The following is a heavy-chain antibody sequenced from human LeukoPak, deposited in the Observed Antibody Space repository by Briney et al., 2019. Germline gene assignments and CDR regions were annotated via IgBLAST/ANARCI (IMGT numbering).Heavy chain of an antibody. CDR3: ARRSYGDYPRAFDY. D-gene: IGHD4-17*01. V-gene: IGHV3-21*01. J-gene: IGHJ4*02. CDR2: ISTSSSYI. CDR1: GFTFSSYS. Sequence: GGSLRLSCAASGFTFSSYSMNWVRQAPGKGLEWVSSISTSSSYIHYADSVKGRFTISRDNAKNSLYLQMNSLRAEDTAVYYCARRSYGDYPRAFDYWGQGTLVTVSS.